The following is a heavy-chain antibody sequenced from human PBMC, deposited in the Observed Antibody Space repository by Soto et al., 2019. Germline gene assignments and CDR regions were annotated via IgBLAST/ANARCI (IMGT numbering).Heavy chain of an antibody. CDR3: ARVRFGEWGYAMDV. Sequence: QVQLVESGGGLVKPGGSLRLSCAASGLTFSDCYMNWIRQAPGKGLGWVSYISSSGSSINYAVSVKGRFTISRDNAKNSLYLQMNSLRAEDTAMYYCARVRFGEWGYAMDVWGQGTTVTVSS. V-gene: IGHV3-11*01. D-gene: IGHD3-10*01. J-gene: IGHJ6*02. CDR1: GLTFSDCY. CDR2: ISSSGSSI.